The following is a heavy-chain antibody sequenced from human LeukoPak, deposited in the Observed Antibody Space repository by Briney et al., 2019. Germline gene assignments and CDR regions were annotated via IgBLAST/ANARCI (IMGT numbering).Heavy chain of an antibody. V-gene: IGHV4-4*07. J-gene: IGHJ6*03. CDR1: GGSISSYY. Sequence: SETLSLTCTVSGGSISSYYWSWIRQPAGKGLEWIGRIYTSGSTNYNPSLKSRVTISVDTSKNQFSLKLSSVTAADTAVYYCARRRGFIAAAGDYYYYYYMDVWGKGTTVTISS. D-gene: IGHD6-13*01. CDR2: IYTSGST. CDR3: ARRRGFIAAAGDYYYYYYMDV.